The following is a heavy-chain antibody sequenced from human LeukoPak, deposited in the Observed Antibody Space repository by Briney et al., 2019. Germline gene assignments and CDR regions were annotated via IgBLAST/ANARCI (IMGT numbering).Heavy chain of an antibody. D-gene: IGHD5-18*01. CDR2: IYYSGST. J-gene: IGHJ5*02. CDR1: GGSFSSYY. Sequence: SQTLRLTCTVSGGSFSSYYWSWIRQPPGKGLEWIVYIYYSGSTNYNPSLKSRVTISVDTSKNQFSLKLSSVTAADTAVYYCARGAAMRASRFDPWGEGTLVTVSS. V-gene: IGHV4-59*01. CDR3: ARGAAMRASRFDP.